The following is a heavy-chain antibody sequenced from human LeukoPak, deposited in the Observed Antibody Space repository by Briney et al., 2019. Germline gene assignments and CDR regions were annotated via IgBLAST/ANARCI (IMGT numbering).Heavy chain of an antibody. J-gene: IGHJ4*02. CDR2: IYYSGST. CDR3: ARLLDISGPGDY. Sequence: SETLSLTCTVSGGSISSSSYYWGWIRQPPGKGLEWIGSIYYSGSTYYNPSLKSRVTISVDTSKNQFSLKLSSVTAADTAVYYCARLLDISGPGDYWGQGTLVTVSS. V-gene: IGHV4-39*01. D-gene: IGHD3-22*01. CDR1: GGSISSSSYY.